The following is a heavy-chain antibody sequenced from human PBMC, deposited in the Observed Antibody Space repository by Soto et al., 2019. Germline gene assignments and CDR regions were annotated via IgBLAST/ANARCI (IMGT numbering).Heavy chain of an antibody. J-gene: IGHJ5*02. V-gene: IGHV4-59*01. CDR1: GGSISGYY. Sequence: SETLSLTCTVSGGSISGYYWSWIRQPPGKGLEWIGYMYNTGSTVYNPSFKSRVTISVDTSKNQFSLKLSSVTAADTAVYYCARDPFGYSYGYNWFDPWGQGTLVTVSS. CDR3: ARDPFGYSYGYNWFDP. CDR2: MYNTGST. D-gene: IGHD5-18*01.